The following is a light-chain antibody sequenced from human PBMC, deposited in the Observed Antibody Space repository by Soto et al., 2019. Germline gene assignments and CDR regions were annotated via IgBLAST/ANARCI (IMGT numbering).Light chain of an antibody. CDR3: QQANNFPPWT. CDR1: QSISSY. J-gene: IGKJ1*01. V-gene: IGKV1-39*01. CDR2: AAS. Sequence: DIQMTQSPSSLSASVGDRVTITCRASQSISSYLNWYQQKPGKAPKLLIYAASSLQSGVPSRFSGSGSGTHFTLTITSLQPEDFATYYCQQANNFPPWTFGQGTKVDI.